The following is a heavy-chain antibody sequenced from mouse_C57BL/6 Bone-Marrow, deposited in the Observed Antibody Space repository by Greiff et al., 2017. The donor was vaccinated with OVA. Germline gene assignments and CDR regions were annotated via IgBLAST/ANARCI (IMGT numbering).Heavy chain of an antibody. D-gene: IGHD2-3*01. CDR1: GYSFTSYY. CDR2: IYPGSGNT. V-gene: IGHV1-66*01. J-gene: IGHJ3*01. Sequence: VQVVESGPELVKPGASVKISCKASGYSFTSYYIHWVKQRPGQGLEWIGWIYPGSGNTKYTEKFKGKATLTADTSSSTAYMQLSSLTSEDSAVYYCAREDGYCVLWFAYWGQGTLVTVSA. CDR3: AREDGYCVLWFAY.